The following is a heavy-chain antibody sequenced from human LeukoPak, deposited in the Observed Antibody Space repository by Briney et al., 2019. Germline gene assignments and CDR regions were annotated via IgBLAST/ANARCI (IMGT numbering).Heavy chain of an antibody. Sequence: ASETLSLTCAVYGGSFSGYYWSWIRQPPGKGLEWIGEINHSGSTNYNPSLKSRVTISLDTSRNQFSLKVSSVTAADTAVYYCATPSAAGTTAYYWGQGTLVTVSS. CDR1: GGSFSGYY. D-gene: IGHD6-13*01. V-gene: IGHV4-34*01. CDR2: INHSGST. CDR3: ATPSAAGTTAYY. J-gene: IGHJ4*02.